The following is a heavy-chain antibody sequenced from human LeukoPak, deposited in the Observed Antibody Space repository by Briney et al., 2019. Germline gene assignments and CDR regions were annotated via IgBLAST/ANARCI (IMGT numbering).Heavy chain of an antibody. CDR3: ARYCGAASCYSGFDY. J-gene: IGHJ4*02. D-gene: IGHD2-15*01. CDR1: GFTFGSYV. Sequence: GGSLRLSCAASGFTFGSYVMSWVRQAPGKGPEWVSAISGDGGTYYADSVKGRFTIPRDNSKNTLYLQMNSLGGEDTALYYCARYCGAASCYSGFDYWGKGTLVTVAS. CDR2: ISGDGGT. V-gene: IGHV3-23*01.